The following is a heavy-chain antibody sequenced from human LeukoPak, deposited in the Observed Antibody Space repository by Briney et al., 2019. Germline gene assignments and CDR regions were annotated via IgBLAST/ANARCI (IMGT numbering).Heavy chain of an antibody. V-gene: IGHV4-34*01. J-gene: IGHJ4*02. Sequence: SETLSLTCAVYGGSFSGYHWSWIRQPPGKGLEWIGEINHSGSTNYNPSLKSRVTISVDTSKNQFSLKLSSVTAANTAVYYCARGPAAVDYWGQGTLVTVSS. D-gene: IGHD2-2*01. CDR2: INHSGST. CDR3: ARGPAAVDY. CDR1: GGSFSGYH.